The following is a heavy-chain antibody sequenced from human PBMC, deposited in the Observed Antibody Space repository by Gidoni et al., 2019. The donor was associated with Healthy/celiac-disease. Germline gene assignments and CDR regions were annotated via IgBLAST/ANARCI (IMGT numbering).Heavy chain of an antibody. J-gene: IGHJ6*02. CDR2: IKQDGSEK. D-gene: IGHD2-21*02. V-gene: IGHV3-7*01. CDR3: AREKGDPADYYYYGMDV. CDR1: GFTFSSYW. Sequence: EVQLVESGGGLVQPGGSLRLSCAASGFTFSSYWMSWVRQAPGKGREWVANIKQDGSEKYYVDSVKGRFTISRDNAKNSLYLQMNSLRAEDTAVYYCAREKGDPADYYYYGMDVWGQGTTVTVSS.